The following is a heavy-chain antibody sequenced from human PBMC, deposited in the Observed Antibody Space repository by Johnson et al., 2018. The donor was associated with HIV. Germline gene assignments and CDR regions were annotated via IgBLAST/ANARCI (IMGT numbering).Heavy chain of an antibody. CDR1: GFTFSSHW. V-gene: IGHV3-7*03. D-gene: IGHD4-11*01. Sequence: VQLVESGGALVQPGGSLRLSCAASGFTFSSHWMNWVRQAPVKGLEWVANINQYGSEEYYVDSVKGRFTISRDNAKNSMYLQMNTLNAEDTAVYYCASSTVMMTDDAFDSWGQGTVVTVSP. CDR3: ASSTVMMTDDAFDS. CDR2: INQYGSEE. J-gene: IGHJ3*02.